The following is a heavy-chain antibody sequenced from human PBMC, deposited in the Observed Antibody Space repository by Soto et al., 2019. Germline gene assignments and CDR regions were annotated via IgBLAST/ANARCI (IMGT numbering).Heavy chain of an antibody. CDR3: ARGYYYGSGSFDY. CDR2: INHSGST. J-gene: IGHJ4*02. V-gene: IGHV4-34*01. D-gene: IGHD3-10*01. CDR1: GGSFSGYY. Sequence: SETLSLTCAVYGGSFSGYYWSWIRQPPGKGLEWIGEINHSGSTNYNPSLKSRVTISVDTSKNQFSLKLSSVTAADTAVYYCARGYYYGSGSFDYWGQGTPVTVSS.